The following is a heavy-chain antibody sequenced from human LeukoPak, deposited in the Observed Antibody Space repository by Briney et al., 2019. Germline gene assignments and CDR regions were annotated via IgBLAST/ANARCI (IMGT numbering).Heavy chain of an antibody. CDR3: ARSSMFRGVTVDY. CDR1: GGSFGSHY. CDR2: INRSGST. J-gene: IGHJ4*02. D-gene: IGHD3-10*01. Sequence: SETLSLTCAVYGGSFGSHYWSWIRQPPGKGLEWIGEINRSGSTSYNPSLKSRVTISVDTSKSQFSLKLSSVTAADTAVYYCARSSMFRGVTVDYWGQGTLVTVSS. V-gene: IGHV4-34*01.